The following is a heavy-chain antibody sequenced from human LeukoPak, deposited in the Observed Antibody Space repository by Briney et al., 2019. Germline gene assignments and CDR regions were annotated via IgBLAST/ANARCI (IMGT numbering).Heavy chain of an antibody. Sequence: TGGSLRLSCAASGFTFSDYYMSWVRQAPGKGLEWVANVKQDGSEKYYVDSVKGRFTISRDNAKNSLYLQMNSLRAEDTAVYYCARDPPPLYSSGWYYFDYWGQGTLVTVSS. CDR1: GFTFSDYY. D-gene: IGHD6-19*01. CDR2: VKQDGSEK. CDR3: ARDPPPLYSSGWYYFDY. V-gene: IGHV3-7*01. J-gene: IGHJ4*02.